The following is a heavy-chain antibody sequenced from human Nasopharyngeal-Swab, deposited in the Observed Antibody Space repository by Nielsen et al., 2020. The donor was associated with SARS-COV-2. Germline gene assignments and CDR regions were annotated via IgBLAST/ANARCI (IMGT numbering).Heavy chain of an antibody. CDR3: ARGDTGSYSAH. D-gene: IGHD1-26*01. Sequence: ASVKVSCKTSGYTFTDYYIHWLRQVPGQGLEWVGCINPDSGDTKYAQKFQGRVTMTTDTATSTAYMEFRSLRSDDTAVYYCARGDTGSYSAHWGQGTLVTVSS. V-gene: IGHV1-2*02. CDR2: INPDSGDT. CDR1: GYTFTDYY. J-gene: IGHJ4*02.